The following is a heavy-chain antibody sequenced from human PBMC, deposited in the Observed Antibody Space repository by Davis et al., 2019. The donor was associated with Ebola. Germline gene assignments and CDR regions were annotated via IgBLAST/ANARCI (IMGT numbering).Heavy chain of an antibody. CDR2: INPSGGST. CDR3: ALSGYSGYPSN. J-gene: IGHJ4*02. Sequence: AASVKVSCKASGYTFTSYYMHWVRQAPGQGLEWMGIINPSGGSTSYAQKFQGRVTMTRDTSTSRVYMELSSLRSEDTAVYYCALSGYSGYPSNWGQGTLVTVSS. D-gene: IGHD5-12*01. V-gene: IGHV1-46*01. CDR1: GYTFTSYY.